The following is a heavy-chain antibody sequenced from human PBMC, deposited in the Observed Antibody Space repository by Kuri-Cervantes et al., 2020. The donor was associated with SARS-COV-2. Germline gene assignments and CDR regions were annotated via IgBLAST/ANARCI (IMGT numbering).Heavy chain of an antibody. CDR2: ISSSSSTI. D-gene: IGHD3-22*01. CDR1: GFTFSSYS. Sequence: GESLKISCAASGFTFSSYSMNWVRQAPGKGLEWVSYISSSSSTIYYADSVKGRFTISRDNAKNSLYLQMNSLRDEDTAVYYCAREGPEYYYDSSGYYYSDYWGQGTRVTVSS. CDR3: AREGPEYYYDSSGYYYSDY. V-gene: IGHV3-48*02. J-gene: IGHJ4*02.